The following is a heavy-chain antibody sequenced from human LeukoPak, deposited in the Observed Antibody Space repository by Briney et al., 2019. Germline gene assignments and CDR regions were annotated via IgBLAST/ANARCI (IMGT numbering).Heavy chain of an antibody. J-gene: IGHJ3*02. CDR2: IKQDGREK. CDR3: ASSITIFGVVYSDAFDI. CDR1: GFTFSSYW. V-gene: IGHV3-7*01. Sequence: GGSLRLSCAASGFTFSSYWMSWVRQAPGKGLEWVANIKQDGREKYYVDSVKGRFTISRDNAKNSLYLQMNSLRAEDTAVYYCASSITIFGVVYSDAFDIWGQGTMVTVSS. D-gene: IGHD3-3*01.